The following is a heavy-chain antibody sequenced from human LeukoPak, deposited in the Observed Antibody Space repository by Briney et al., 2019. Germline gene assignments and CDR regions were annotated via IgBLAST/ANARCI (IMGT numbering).Heavy chain of an antibody. D-gene: IGHD6-19*01. Sequence: PGGSLRLSCAASGFTVSSNYMSWVRQAPGKGLEWVSVIYSGGSTYYADSVKGRFTISRDNSKNTLYLQMNSLRAEDTAVYYCARARWDSSGWYVGAFDIWGQGTMVTVSS. CDR2: IYSGGST. J-gene: IGHJ3*02. CDR3: ARARWDSSGWYVGAFDI. CDR1: GFTVSSNY. V-gene: IGHV3-66*01.